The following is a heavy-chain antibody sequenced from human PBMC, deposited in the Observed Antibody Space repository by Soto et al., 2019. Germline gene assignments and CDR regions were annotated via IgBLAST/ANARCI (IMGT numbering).Heavy chain of an antibody. J-gene: IGHJ6*03. CDR2: ISAYNGNT. D-gene: IGHD2-2*01. CDR3: ARVPAAMLALDYYYYYMDV. V-gene: IGHV1-18*01. Sequence: GASVKVCCKASGYTFTSYGISWVRQEPGQGLEWMGWISAYNGNTNYAQKLQGRVTMTTDTSTSTAYMELRSLRSDDTAVYYCARVPAAMLALDYYYYYMDVWGKGTTVTVSS. CDR1: GYTFTSYG.